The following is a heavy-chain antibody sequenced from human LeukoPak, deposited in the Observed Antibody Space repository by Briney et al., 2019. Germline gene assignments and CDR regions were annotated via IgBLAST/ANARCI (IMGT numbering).Heavy chain of an antibody. V-gene: IGHV3-33*01. CDR2: MWYEGTNR. CDR3: AAYSGLDS. J-gene: IGHJ4*02. D-gene: IGHD2-15*01. Sequence: PGRSLRLSCAASGFTFNNYGMHWVRQAPGKGLEWVAVMWYEGTNRYYSDSVKSRFTISRDNSKNTLYLQMNSLRAEDTAVYYCAAYSGLDSWGQGTLVTVSS. CDR1: GFTFNNYG.